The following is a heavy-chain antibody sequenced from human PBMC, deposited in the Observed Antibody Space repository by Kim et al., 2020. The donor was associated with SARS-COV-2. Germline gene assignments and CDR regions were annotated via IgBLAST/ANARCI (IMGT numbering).Heavy chain of an antibody. CDR2: ISYDGSNK. CDR1: GFTFSSYG. CDR3: ASTHPRYYYDSSGYFSFDY. D-gene: IGHD3-22*01. J-gene: IGHJ4*02. Sequence: GGSLRLSCAASGFTFSSYGMHWVRQAPGKGLEWVAVISYDGSNKYYADSVKGRFTISRDNSKNTLYLQMNSLRAEDTAVYYCASTHPRYYYDSSGYFSFDYWGQGTLVTVSS. V-gene: IGHV3-33*05.